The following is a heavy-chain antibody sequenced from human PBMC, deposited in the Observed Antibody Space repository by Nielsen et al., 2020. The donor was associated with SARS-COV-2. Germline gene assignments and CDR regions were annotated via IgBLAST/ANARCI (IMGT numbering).Heavy chain of an antibody. Sequence: SETLSPTCTVSADSIRRSVYYWAWILQPPGKGLEWIGSIHNSGNTYYNPSLKSRVTLFVDSSKNQFSLELISVTAADTAIYYCARWEVATETDHWGQGTLVTVSS. V-gene: IGHV4-39*07. CDR3: ARWEVATETDH. CDR1: ADSIRRSVYY. D-gene: IGHD5-12*01. J-gene: IGHJ4*02. CDR2: IHNSGNT.